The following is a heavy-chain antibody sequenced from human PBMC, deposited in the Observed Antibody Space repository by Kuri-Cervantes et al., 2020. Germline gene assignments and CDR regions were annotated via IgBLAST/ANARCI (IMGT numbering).Heavy chain of an antibody. V-gene: IGHV3-30*07. CDR1: GFIFSSHA. CDR2: ISSDGENT. J-gene: IGHJ4*02. Sequence: GESLKISCAASGFIFSSHAMHWVRQVPGKGLEWVAVISSDGENTYYADSVKGRFTMSRDNAKNSLYLQMNSLRAEDTAVYYCATVGRAARPGYWGQGTLVTVSS. D-gene: IGHD6-6*01. CDR3: ATVGRAARPGY.